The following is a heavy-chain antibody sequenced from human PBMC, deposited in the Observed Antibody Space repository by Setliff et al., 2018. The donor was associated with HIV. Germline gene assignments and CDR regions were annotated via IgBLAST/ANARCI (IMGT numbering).Heavy chain of an antibody. Sequence: PSETLSLTCTVSGGSISSGSYFWNWTRQPAGKGLEWIGRIYTSGTTNFNPSLKSRVTISRDPSKNQFSLNLNSVTAADTAVYYCAREEYSYIDFWGQGTLVTVSS. D-gene: IGHD3-16*02. CDR1: GGSISSGSYF. J-gene: IGHJ4*02. CDR3: AREEYSYIDF. V-gene: IGHV4-61*02. CDR2: IYTSGTT.